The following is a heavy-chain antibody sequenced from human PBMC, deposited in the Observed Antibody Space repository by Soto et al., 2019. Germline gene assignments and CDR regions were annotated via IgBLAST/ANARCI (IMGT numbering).Heavy chain of an antibody. V-gene: IGHV3-23*01. D-gene: IGHD3-3*01. Sequence: EVQLLESGGGLVQPGGSLRLSCSASGFIFSNYIMTWVRQAPGKGLQWVSRISGSGGDTYYTDSVKGRFIISRDNSKNTLYLQMSGMRGEDTAVYYCAKSFWSGGQRPPFDPWGQGTLVTVSS. CDR3: AKSFWSGGQRPPFDP. CDR2: ISGSGGDT. CDR1: GFIFSNYI. J-gene: IGHJ5*02.